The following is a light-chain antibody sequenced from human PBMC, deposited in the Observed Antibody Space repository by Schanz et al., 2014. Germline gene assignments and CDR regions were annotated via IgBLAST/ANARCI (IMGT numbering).Light chain of an antibody. CDR3: LLSYSGAYWV. CDR2: DTS. J-gene: IGLJ3*02. Sequence: QAVVTQEPSLTVSPGGTVTLTCGSSTGAVTSGHYPYWFQQKPGQAPRTLIYDTSNKHSWTPARFSGSLLGGKAALTLSGALPEDEADYYCLLSYSGAYWVFGGGTKLTVL. V-gene: IGLV7-46*01. CDR1: TGAVTSGHY.